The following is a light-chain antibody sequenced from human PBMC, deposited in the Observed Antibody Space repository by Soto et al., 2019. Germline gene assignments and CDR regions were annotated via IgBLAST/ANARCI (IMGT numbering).Light chain of an antibody. J-gene: IGKJ1*01. CDR3: QQYNSYPWT. CDR1: QSISSW. V-gene: IGKV1-5*01. Sequence: DIQMTQSPSTLSASVGDRVTITCRAGQSISSWLAWYQQKPGKAPKLLIYDASSLGSGVPSRFSGSGSGTEFTLTISSLQPDDFATYYCQQYNSYPWTFGQGTKVDIK. CDR2: DAS.